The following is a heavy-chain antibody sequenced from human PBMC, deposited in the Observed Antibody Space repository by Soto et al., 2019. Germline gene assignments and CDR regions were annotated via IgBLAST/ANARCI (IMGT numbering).Heavy chain of an antibody. D-gene: IGHD3-10*01. Sequence: SETLSLTCTVSGGSISRYYWSWIRQPAGKGLEWIGRIYTSGSTNYNPSLKSRVTMSVDTSKNQFSLKLSSVTAADTAVYYCVRTEVGYYGSGPPYANYYGMAVWVQAPTVT. CDR2: IYTSGST. CDR1: GGSISRYY. CDR3: VRTEVGYYGSGPPYANYYGMAV. V-gene: IGHV4-4*07. J-gene: IGHJ6*02.